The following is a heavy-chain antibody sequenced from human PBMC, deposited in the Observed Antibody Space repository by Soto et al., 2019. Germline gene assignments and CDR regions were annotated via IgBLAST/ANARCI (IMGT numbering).Heavy chain of an antibody. CDR3: ARHHGPTTSENWFDP. CDR2: ISTYSGDT. Sequence: QVHLVQSGVEVKTPGASVKVSCQASGYTFFTYVIIWVRQAPGQGLEGMGWISTYSGDTKYAQKFQGRVTMTTDTSTTTAYLELRSLRSDDTAVYYCARHHGPTTSENWFDPWGQGTLVTVSS. D-gene: IGHD5-12*01. V-gene: IGHV1-18*01. CDR1: GYTFFTYV. J-gene: IGHJ5*02.